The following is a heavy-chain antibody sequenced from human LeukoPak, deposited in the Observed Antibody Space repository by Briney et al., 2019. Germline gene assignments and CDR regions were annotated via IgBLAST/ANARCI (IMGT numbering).Heavy chain of an antibody. CDR3: AKDERDYPRDLDY. J-gene: IGHJ4*02. Sequence: GGSLRLSCAASGFTFSSYAMSWVRQAPGKGLEWVSAISGSGGSTYYADSVKGRFTISRDNSKNALYLQMNSLRAEDTAVYYRAKDERDYPRDLDYWGQGTLVTVSS. CDR1: GFTFSSYA. V-gene: IGHV3-23*01. D-gene: IGHD4/OR15-4a*01. CDR2: ISGSGGST.